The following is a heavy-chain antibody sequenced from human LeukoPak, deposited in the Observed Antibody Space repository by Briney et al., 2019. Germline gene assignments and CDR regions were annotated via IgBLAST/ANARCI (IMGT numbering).Heavy chain of an antibody. CDR1: GFTFSSYG. Sequence: GGSLRLSCAASGFTFSSYGMSWVRQAPGKGLEWVSAISGSGGSTYYADSVKGRFTISRDNSKNTLYLQMNSLRAEDTAVYYCAKSGGYNPSYFDYWGQGTLVTVSS. V-gene: IGHV3-23*01. CDR2: ISGSGGST. J-gene: IGHJ4*02. CDR3: AKSGGYNPSYFDY. D-gene: IGHD5-24*01.